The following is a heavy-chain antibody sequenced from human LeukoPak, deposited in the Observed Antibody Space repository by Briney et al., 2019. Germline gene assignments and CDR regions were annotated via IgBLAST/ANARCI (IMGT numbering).Heavy chain of an antibody. CDR2: IWYDGSNK. D-gene: IGHD5-18*01. CDR1: GFTFSSYG. V-gene: IGHV3-33*01. J-gene: IGHJ4*02. CDR3: ARARYSYTGIIDY. Sequence: GGSLRLSCAASGFTFSSYGMHWVRQAPGKGLEWVAVIWYDGSNKYYADSVKGRITISRDNARNTVYLQMNSLRAEDTAVYYCARARYSYTGIIDYWGQGTLVTVSS.